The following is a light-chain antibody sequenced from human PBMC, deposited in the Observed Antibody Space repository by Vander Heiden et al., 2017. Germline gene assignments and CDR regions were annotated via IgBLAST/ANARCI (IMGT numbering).Light chain of an antibody. CDR3: QGDNYWPPLT. V-gene: IGKV3-15*01. CDR1: QSISSN. CDR2: GAA. J-gene: IGKJ4*01. Sequence: EIVMTQSPAPLSMSPGERATLSCRASQSISSNLAGYQQKPGQAPRLLIYGAANRDTGIPARFSGRGYGTEFTLTISSRQSEDFAVYCCQGDNYWPPLTFGGGTKVEIK.